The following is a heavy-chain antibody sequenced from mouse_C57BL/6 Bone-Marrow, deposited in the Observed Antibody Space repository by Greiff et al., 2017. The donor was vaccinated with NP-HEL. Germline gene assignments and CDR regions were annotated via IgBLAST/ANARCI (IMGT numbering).Heavy chain of an antibody. V-gene: IGHV1-15*01. CDR2: IDPETGGT. D-gene: IGHD3-2*02. CDR1: GYTFTDYE. CDR3: TGQLRLRYFDY. J-gene: IGHJ2*01. Sequence: VQLQQSGAELVRPGASVTLSCKASGYTFTDYEMHWVKQTPVHGLEWIGAIDPETGGTAYNQKFKGKAILTADKASSTAYMELRSLTSEDSAVYYCTGQLRLRYFDYWGKGTTLTVSS.